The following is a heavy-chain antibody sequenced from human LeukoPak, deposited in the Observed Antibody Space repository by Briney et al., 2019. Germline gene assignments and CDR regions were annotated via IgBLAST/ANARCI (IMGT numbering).Heavy chain of an antibody. CDR3: ARAKSSNGYYFDY. J-gene: IGHJ4*02. V-gene: IGHV3-64*01. D-gene: IGHD3-22*01. Sequence: GGSLRLSCTASGFTFSTYVMYWVRQAPGKGLEYVSAITNNGGSTYYANSVKGRFTISRDNSKNTLYLQMGSLRVDDLAVYYCARAKSSNGYYFDYWGQGTLVTVPS. CDR1: GFTFSTYV. CDR2: ITNNGGST.